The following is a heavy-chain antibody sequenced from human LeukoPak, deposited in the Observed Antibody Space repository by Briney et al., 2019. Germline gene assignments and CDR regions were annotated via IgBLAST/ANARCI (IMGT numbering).Heavy chain of an antibody. CDR2: ISSSSSII. V-gene: IGHV3-48*01. CDR3: ARDKSRYGDYAVDY. J-gene: IGHJ4*02. D-gene: IGHD4-17*01. CDR1: GFTFSSYS. Sequence: PGGSLRLSCAASGFTFSSYSMNWVRQAPGKGLEWVSYISSSSSIIYYADSVKGRFTISRDNAKNSLYLQMNSLRAEDTAVYYCARDKSRYGDYAVDYWGQGTLVTVSS.